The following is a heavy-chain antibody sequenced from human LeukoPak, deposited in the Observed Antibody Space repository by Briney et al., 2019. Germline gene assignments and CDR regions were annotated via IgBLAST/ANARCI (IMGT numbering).Heavy chain of an antibody. D-gene: IGHD1-20*01. CDR3: ARAAYNWN. Sequence: GGSLRLSCAASGFTIRDYVMSWVRQAPGKGLEWFSYIDPSGTALYYADSVKGRFTVSRDNGKNSLSLQLRSLRAEDTALYYCARAAYNWNWGQGTLVTVSS. J-gene: IGHJ4*02. CDR1: GFTIRDYV. V-gene: IGHV3-11*01. CDR2: IDPSGTAL.